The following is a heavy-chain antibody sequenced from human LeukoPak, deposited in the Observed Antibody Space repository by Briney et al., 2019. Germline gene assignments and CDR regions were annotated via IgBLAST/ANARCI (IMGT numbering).Heavy chain of an antibody. Sequence: SETLSLTCTVSGGSISSSSYYWGWIRQPPGKGLEWIGSIYYSGSTYYNPSLKSRVTISVDTSKNQFSLKLSSVTAADTAVYYCARHKSGYDLIPYYFDYWGQGALVTVSS. D-gene: IGHD5-12*01. CDR3: ARHKSGYDLIPYYFDY. V-gene: IGHV4-39*01. J-gene: IGHJ4*02. CDR2: IYYSGST. CDR1: GGSISSSSYY.